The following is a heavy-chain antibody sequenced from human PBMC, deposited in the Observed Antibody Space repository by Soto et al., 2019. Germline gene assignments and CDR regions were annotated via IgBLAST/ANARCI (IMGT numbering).Heavy chain of an antibody. D-gene: IGHD2-2*01. CDR2: ISGSGGST. Sequence: PVGSLRLSCAASGFTFSTYAMSWVRQAPGKGLEWVSAISGSGGSTYYADSVKGRFTISRDNSKNTLYLQMNSLRAEDTAVYYCAKAASHSRYHLPEWGQGTLVTISS. CDR1: GFTFSTYA. CDR3: AKAASHSRYHLPE. V-gene: IGHV3-23*01. J-gene: IGHJ4*02.